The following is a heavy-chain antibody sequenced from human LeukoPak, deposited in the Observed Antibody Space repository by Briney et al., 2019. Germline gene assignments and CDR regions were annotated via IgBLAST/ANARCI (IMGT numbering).Heavy chain of an antibody. D-gene: IGHD1-26*01. CDR1: GGSFSGYY. V-gene: IGHV4-34*01. CDR2: IYHSGST. J-gene: IGHJ3*02. CDR3: ARDLAVGAMSSGTEDDAFDI. Sequence: PSETLSLTCAVYGGSFSGYYWSWIRQPPGKGLEWIGEIYHSGSTNYNPSLKSRVTISVDKSKNQFSLKLSSVTAADTAVYYCARDLAVGAMSSGTEDDAFDIWGQGTMVTVSS.